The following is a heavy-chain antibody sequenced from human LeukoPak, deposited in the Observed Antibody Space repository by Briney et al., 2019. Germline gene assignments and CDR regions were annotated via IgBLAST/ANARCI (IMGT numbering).Heavy chain of an antibody. V-gene: IGHV4-31*03. CDR3: ARGLSSGYYYVPPYYFDY. CDR1: GVSISSGGYY. CDR2: IYYSGST. Sequence: SETLSLTCTVSGVSISSGGYYWSWIRQHPGKGLEWIGYIYYSGSTYYNPSLRSRVTISVDTSKNQFSLRLSSVTAADTAVYYCARGLSSGYYYVPPYYFDYWGQGTLVTVSS. D-gene: IGHD3-22*01. J-gene: IGHJ4*02.